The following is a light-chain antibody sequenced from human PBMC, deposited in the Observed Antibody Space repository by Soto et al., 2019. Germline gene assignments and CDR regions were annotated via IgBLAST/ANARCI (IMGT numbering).Light chain of an antibody. Sequence: QSALTQPPSASGSPGQSVTISCTGTNSDLGGFKFVSWYQHHPGKAPKLIIYDFTKRPSGVPERFSGSRSANTASLTVSGLQADDEADYYCNSFAATAARDTWVFGGGTKVTVL. CDR1: NSDLGGFKF. CDR3: NSFAATAARDTWV. V-gene: IGLV2-8*01. CDR2: DFT. J-gene: IGLJ3*02.